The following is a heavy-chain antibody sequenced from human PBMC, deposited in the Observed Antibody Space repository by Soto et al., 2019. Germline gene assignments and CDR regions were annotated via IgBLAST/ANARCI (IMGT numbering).Heavy chain of an antibody. CDR2: ISYTGTT. Sequence: QLQLQESGPGLVKPSETLSLTCTVSGDSISSKSYYWGWIRQPPGKGLEWIGSISYTGTTYYNPSLRSRVTISVDTSKSQFSLNLSSVTAADTATYYCARTLLFRYFDPPYYFDSWGQGTLLTVSS. CDR1: GDSISSKSYY. CDR3: ARTLLFRYFDPPYYFDS. V-gene: IGHV4-39*01. D-gene: IGHD3-9*01. J-gene: IGHJ4*02.